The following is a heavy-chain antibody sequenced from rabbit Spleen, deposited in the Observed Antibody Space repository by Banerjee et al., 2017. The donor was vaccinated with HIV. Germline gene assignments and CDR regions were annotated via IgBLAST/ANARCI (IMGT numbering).Heavy chain of an antibody. CDR2: IDAGSSGFT. J-gene: IGHJ6*01. Sequence: QSLEESGGDLVKPGASLTLTCTASGFSFSDRDVMCWVRQAPGKGLEWIACIDAGSSGFTYHASWAKGRFTISKTSSTTVTLQATSLTAADTATYFCARDSSSSFSSYGMDLWGPGTLVTVS. V-gene: IGHV1S40*01. D-gene: IGHD1-1*01. CDR3: ARDSSSSFSSYGMDL. CDR1: GFSFSDRDV.